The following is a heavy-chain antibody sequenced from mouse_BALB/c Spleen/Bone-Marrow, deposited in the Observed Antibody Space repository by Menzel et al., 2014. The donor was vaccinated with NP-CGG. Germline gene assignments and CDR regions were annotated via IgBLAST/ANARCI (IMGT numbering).Heavy chain of an antibody. CDR3: ARYRYYGSSYAMDY. Sequence: EVQVVEPGAELVKPGASVKLSCTASGFNIKDTYMHWVMQRPEQGLEWIGRIDPANGNTKYDPKFQGKATITADTSSNTAYLQLSSLTSEDTAVYYCARYRYYGSSYAMDYWGQGTSVTVSP. CDR1: GFNIKDTY. V-gene: IGHV14-3*02. CDR2: IDPANGNT. J-gene: IGHJ4*01. D-gene: IGHD1-1*01.